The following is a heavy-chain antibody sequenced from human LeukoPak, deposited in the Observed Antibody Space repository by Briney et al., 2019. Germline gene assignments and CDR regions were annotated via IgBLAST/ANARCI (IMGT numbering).Heavy chain of an antibody. CDR2: ISSSSSYI. V-gene: IGHV3-21*01. D-gene: IGHD3-22*01. CDR1: GFTFSSYS. Sequence: GGSLRLSCAASGFTFSSYSMNWVRQAPGKGLEWVSSISSSSSYIYYADSVKGRFTISRDNAKNSLYLQMNSLRAEDTAVYYCARDGVQTYYYDSSGYYYFDYWGQGTLVTVSS. CDR3: ARDGVQTYYYDSSGYYYFDY. J-gene: IGHJ4*02.